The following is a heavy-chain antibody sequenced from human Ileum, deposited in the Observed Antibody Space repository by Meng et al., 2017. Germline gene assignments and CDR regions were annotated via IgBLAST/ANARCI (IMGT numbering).Heavy chain of an antibody. V-gene: IGHV1-69*06. J-gene: IGHJ4*02. D-gene: IGHD2-2*01. CDR3: AIPDCSSTSCYAGY. CDR1: GGTFSSYA. CDR2: IIPIFGTA. Sequence: QAQMAQSGADVKKPGSSVKLSCKASGGTFSSYAISWVRQAPGQGLEWMGGIIPIFGTANYAQKFQGRVTITADKSTSTAYMELSSLRSEDTAVYYCAIPDCSSTSCYAGYWGQGTLVTVSS.